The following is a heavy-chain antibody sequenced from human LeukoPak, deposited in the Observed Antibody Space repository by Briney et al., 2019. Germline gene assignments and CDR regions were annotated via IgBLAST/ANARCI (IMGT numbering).Heavy chain of an antibody. J-gene: IGHJ5*02. D-gene: IGHD6-13*01. CDR3: ARDRHSSSARFDP. Sequence: SETLSPTCTVSGGSISSYYWSWIRQPPGKGLEWIGYIYYSGSTNYNPSLKSRVTISVDTSKNQFSLKLSSVTAADTAVYYCARDRHSSSARFDPWGQGTLVTVSS. CDR2: IYYSGST. V-gene: IGHV4-59*01. CDR1: GGSISSYY.